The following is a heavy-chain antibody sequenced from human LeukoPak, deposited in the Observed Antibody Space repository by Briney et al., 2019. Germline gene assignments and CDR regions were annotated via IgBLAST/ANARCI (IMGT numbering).Heavy chain of an antibody. Sequence: SEXLSLTCVVYGGSFSGYYWSWVRQPPGKGLEWIGEINQSGTTNYNPSLTSRVSISVDTSKKQFSLTLTSMTAADTAVYYCARVPHYYFGYGYFDFWGQGTLVTVSS. CDR2: INQSGTT. V-gene: IGHV4-34*01. D-gene: IGHD3-10*01. J-gene: IGHJ4*02. CDR1: GGSFSGYY. CDR3: ARVPHYYFGYGYFDF.